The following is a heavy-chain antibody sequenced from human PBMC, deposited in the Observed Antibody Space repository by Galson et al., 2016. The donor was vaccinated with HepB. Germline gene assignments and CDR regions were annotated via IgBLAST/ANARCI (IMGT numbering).Heavy chain of an antibody. J-gene: IGHJ5*02. Sequence: SLSLSCAASGFSFRSYGMHWVRQAPGKGLEWVAVISSDESYKYYADSVKGRFTISRDNSKKTLYLQMNSLRVEDTAVYYCARDSRATFGEPNWFDPWGQGTLVIVSS. CDR1: GFSFRSYG. CDR2: ISSDESYK. CDR3: ARDSRATFGEPNWFDP. D-gene: IGHD3-3*01. V-gene: IGHV3-30*03.